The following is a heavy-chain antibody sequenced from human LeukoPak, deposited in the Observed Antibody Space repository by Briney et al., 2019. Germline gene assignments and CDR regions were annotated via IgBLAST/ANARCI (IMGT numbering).Heavy chain of an antibody. Sequence: GGPLRLSCAASGFTFSSYWMSWVRQAPGKGLEWVANIKQDGSEKYYVDSVKGRFTISRDNAKNSLYLQMNSLRAEDTAVYYCARDSLWFGELLSGFDYWGQGTLVTVSS. CDR1: GFTFSSYW. CDR3: ARDSLWFGELLSGFDY. J-gene: IGHJ4*02. V-gene: IGHV3-7*01. D-gene: IGHD3-10*01. CDR2: IKQDGSEK.